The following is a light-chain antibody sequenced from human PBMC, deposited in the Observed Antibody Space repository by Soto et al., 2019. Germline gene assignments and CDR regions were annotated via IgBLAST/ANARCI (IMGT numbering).Light chain of an antibody. CDR1: QSVLYSSNNKNY. V-gene: IGKV4-1*01. CDR3: QQYYSTPSWT. CDR2: WAS. J-gene: IGKJ1*01. Sequence: DIVMTQSPDSLAVSLGERATIKCKSSQSVLYSSNNKNYLAWYQQKPGQPPKLLIYWASTRESGVPDRFSGSGSGTDFTLTISSLQAEDVAVYHCQQYYSTPSWTFGQGTKVEIK.